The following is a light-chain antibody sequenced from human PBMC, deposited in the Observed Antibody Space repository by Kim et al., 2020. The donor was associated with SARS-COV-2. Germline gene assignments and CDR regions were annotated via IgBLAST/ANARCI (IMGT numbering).Light chain of an antibody. CDR1: QSICTW. V-gene: IGKV1-5*03. Sequence: DIQMTQSPSTLSASVGDRVTITCRASQSICTWLAWYQQKPGKAPKLLIYKASSLESGVPSRFSGSGSGTEFTLTISSLQPDDFATYYCQKYDSYSITFGQGTRLEIK. CDR3: QKYDSYSIT. CDR2: KAS. J-gene: IGKJ5*01.